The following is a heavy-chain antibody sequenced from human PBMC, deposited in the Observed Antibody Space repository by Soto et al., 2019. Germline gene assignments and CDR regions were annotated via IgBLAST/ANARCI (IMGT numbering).Heavy chain of an antibody. J-gene: IGHJ5*01. Sequence: ASVKVSCKASGYTCTSYGISWVRQAPGQGLEWMGWISAYNGNTNYAQKLQGRVTMTTDTSTSTAYMELRSLRSDDTAVYYCARQVRYCSRTTCYARLFDSWGQGTLFTVSS. CDR1: GYTCTSYG. V-gene: IGHV1-18*01. CDR2: ISAYNGNT. D-gene: IGHD2-2*01. CDR3: ARQVRYCSRTTCYARLFDS.